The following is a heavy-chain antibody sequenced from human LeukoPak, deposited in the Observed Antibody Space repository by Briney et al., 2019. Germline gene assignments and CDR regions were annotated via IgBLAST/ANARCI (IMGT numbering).Heavy chain of an antibody. CDR1: GFTFSSYA. D-gene: IGHD2-2*01. CDR2: ISGRGGST. Sequence: AGGSLRLSCAASGFTFSSYAMSWVRQAPGKGLEWVSAISGRGGSTYYADSVKGRFTISRDNSKNTLYLQMNSLRAEDTAVYYCAKGDQVLSSNYFDYWGQGTLVTVSS. J-gene: IGHJ4*02. CDR3: AKGDQVLSSNYFDY. V-gene: IGHV3-23*01.